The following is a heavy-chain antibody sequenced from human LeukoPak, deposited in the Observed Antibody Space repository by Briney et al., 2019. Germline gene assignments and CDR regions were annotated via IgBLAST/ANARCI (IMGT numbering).Heavy chain of an antibody. CDR1: GGSLSGYY. CDR2: INYSGGT. J-gene: IGHJ4*02. Sequence: SETLSLTCAVYGGSLSGYYWSWIRQPPGKGLEWIGDINYSGGTNYNPSLKSRLTISVDTLKNQFSLNVSSVTAADTAVYYCARGRLMLMFGDRQLQYHLDFWGQGTLVTVSS. V-gene: IGHV4-34*01. CDR3: ARGRLMLMFGDRQLQYHLDF. D-gene: IGHD3-16*01.